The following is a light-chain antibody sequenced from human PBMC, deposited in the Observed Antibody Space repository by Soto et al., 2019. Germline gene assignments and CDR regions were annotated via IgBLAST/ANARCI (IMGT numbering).Light chain of an antibody. CDR2: GAS. V-gene: IGKV3-20*01. CDR1: QSVSSSY. CDR3: QQYNNWPWT. Sequence: IGLTQSPGTLSLSPGERATLSCRASQSVSSSYLAWYQQKPGQAPRLLIYGASSRATGIPDRFSGSGSGTDFTLTISRLEPEDFAVYYCQQYNNWPWTFGQRTKVDIK. J-gene: IGKJ1*01.